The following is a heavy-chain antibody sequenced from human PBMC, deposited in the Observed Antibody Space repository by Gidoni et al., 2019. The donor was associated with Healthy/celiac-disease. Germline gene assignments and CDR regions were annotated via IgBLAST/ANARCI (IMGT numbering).Heavy chain of an antibody. CDR1: GFTFSSYG. V-gene: IGHV3-30*18. J-gene: IGHJ4*02. CDR2: ISYDGSNK. Sequence: QVQLVESGGGVVQPGRSLRLSGAASGFTFSSYGMHWVRQAPGKGLEWVAVISYDGSNKYYADSVKGRFTISRDNSKNTLYLQMNSLRAEDTAVYYCAKDLRTGALDYWGQGTLVTVSS. CDR3: AKDLRTGALDY. D-gene: IGHD1-1*01.